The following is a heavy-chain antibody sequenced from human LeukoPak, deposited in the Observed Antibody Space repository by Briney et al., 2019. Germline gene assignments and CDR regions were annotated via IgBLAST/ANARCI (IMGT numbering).Heavy chain of an antibody. J-gene: IGHJ6*03. CDR1: GYTFTSYD. V-gene: IGHV1-8*01. CDR2: MNPNSGNT. D-gene: IGHD1-1*01. CDR3: ARGRSPGTSMEYYYYMDV. Sequence: APVKVSCKASGYTFTSYDINWVRQATGQGLEWMGWMNPNSGNTGYAQKFQGRVTMTRNTSISTAYMELSSLRSEDTAVYYCARGRSPGTSMEYYYYMDVWGKGTTVTVSS.